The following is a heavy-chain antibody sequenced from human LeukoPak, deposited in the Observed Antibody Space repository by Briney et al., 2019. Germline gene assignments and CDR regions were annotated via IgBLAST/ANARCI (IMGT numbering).Heavy chain of an antibody. CDR3: ARRVRSSTSRTHYAFDI. CDR1: GGSISSSSYY. V-gene: IGHV4-39*01. D-gene: IGHD2-2*01. CDR2: IYYSGST. J-gene: IGHJ3*02. Sequence: SETLSLTCTVSGGSISSSSYYWGWIRQPPGKGLEWIGSIYYSGSTYYNPSLKSRVTISVDTSKNQFSLKLSSVTAADTAVYYCARRVRSSTSRTHYAFDIWGQGTMVTVSS.